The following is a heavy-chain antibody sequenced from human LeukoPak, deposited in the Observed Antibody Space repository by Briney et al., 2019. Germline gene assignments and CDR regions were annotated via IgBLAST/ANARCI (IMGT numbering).Heavy chain of an antibody. CDR2: INPSGGST. CDR1: GYTFTNYG. V-gene: IGHV1-46*01. CDR3: ARGGEAAAGKGFDP. J-gene: IGHJ5*02. D-gene: IGHD6-13*01. Sequence: ASVKVSCKASGYTFTNYGISWVRQAPGQGLEWMGIINPSGGSTSYAQKFQGRVTMTRDTSTSTVYMELSSLRSEDTAVYYCARGGEAAAGKGFDPWGQGTLVTVSS.